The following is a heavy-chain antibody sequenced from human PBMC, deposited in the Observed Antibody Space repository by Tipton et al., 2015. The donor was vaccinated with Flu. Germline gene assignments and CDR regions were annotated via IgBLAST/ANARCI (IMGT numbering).Heavy chain of an antibody. CDR3: ARDEGVVKYYFGMDV. CDR2: IWYDGSNI. CDR1: GFDFSVYG. J-gene: IGHJ6*01. Sequence: RSLRLSCKVSGFDFSVYGMHWVRQAPGKGLEWVAVIWYDGSNIHYADSVKGRFTISRDNSKNTLYLQMNGLRAEDTAVYYCARDEGVVKYYFGMDVWGQGTTVTVSS. V-gene: IGHV3-33*01.